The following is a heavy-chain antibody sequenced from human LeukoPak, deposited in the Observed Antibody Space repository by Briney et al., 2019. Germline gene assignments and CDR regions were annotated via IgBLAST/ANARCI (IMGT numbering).Heavy chain of an antibody. CDR1: GFTFSSYW. D-gene: IGHD3-3*01. V-gene: IGHV3-7*01. J-gene: IGHJ6*02. CDR3: ARLVSEYYDFWSGYYQDV. Sequence: GGSLRLSCAASGFTFSSYWMSWVRQAPGKGLEWVANIKQDGSEKYYVDSVKGRFTISRDNAKNSLYLQMNSLRAEDTAVYYCARLVSEYYDFWSGYYQDVWGQGTTVTVSS. CDR2: IKQDGSEK.